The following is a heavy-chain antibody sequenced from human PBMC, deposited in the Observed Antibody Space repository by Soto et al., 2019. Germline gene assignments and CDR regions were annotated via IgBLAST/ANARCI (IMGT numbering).Heavy chain of an antibody. CDR3: ARVPDR. J-gene: IGHJ5*02. V-gene: IGHV4-38-2*02. Sequence: SSETLSLTCIVSCGSINSGYYWGWIRQPPGKGLEWIGYIYHSGNTYYNPSLKSRVTISVDRSKNQFSLKLSSVTAADTAVYYCARVPDRWGQGTLVTVSS. D-gene: IGHD2-2*01. CDR2: IYHSGNT. CDR1: CGSINSGYY.